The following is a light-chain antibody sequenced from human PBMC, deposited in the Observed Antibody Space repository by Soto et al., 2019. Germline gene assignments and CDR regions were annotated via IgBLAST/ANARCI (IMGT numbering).Light chain of an antibody. J-gene: IGKJ1*01. CDR2: WAS. V-gene: IGKV4-1*01. Sequence: DIVMTQSPDSLAVSLGERATINCKSSQSVLYSSNHKNYLAWYQQKPGQPPKLLIYWASTRESGVPDRFSGSGSGTDFTLTISSLQAEDVAVYYCQQYYSTPPTFGQGTKVDIK. CDR3: QQYYSTPPT. CDR1: QSVLYSSNHKNY.